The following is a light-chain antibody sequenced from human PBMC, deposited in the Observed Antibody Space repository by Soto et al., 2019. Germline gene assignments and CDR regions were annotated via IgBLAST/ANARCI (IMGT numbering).Light chain of an antibody. CDR3: SSYTSSSTL. Sequence: QSALTQPASVSGSPGQSITISCTGTSSDVGSYNYVSWYQQHPGKAPKLMIYVVSDRPSGISSRFSGSKSGNTASLTISGLQTEDEADYYCSSYTSSSTLFGTGTKLTVL. J-gene: IGLJ1*01. CDR1: SSDVGSYNY. CDR2: VVS. V-gene: IGLV2-14*01.